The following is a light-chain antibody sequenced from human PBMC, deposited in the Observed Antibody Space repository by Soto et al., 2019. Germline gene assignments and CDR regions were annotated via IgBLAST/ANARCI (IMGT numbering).Light chain of an antibody. J-gene: IGKJ1*01. Sequence: DVVMTPSPLSLPVTLGQPASISCSSSQSLVHSDGNTYLSWFQQRPGQSPRRLIYQVSHRDSGVPDRFSGGGSGTDFTLKISRVEAEDVGAYYCMQGTHWPQTFGQGTKVEIK. CDR2: QVS. V-gene: IGKV2-30*02. CDR3: MQGTHWPQT. CDR1: QSLVHSDGNTY.